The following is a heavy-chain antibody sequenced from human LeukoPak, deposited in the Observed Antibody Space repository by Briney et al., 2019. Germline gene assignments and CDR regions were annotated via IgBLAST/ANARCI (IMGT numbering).Heavy chain of an antibody. Sequence: PGGSLRLSCAASGFTFSSYATHWVRQAPGKGLDWVAVISYDGINKYYADSVKGRFTISRDNSKNTLYLQMNSLRAEDTAVYYCASAGSGWYYYYMDVWGKGTTVTVSS. J-gene: IGHJ6*03. V-gene: IGHV3-30*04. D-gene: IGHD3-10*01. CDR2: ISYDGINK. CDR3: ASAGSGWYYYYMDV. CDR1: GFTFSSYA.